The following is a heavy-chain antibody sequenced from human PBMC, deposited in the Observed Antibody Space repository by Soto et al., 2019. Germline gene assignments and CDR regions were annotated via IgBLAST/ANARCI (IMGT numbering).Heavy chain of an antibody. V-gene: IGHV1-18*01. CDR3: ARHHGPTTSENWFDP. Sequence: QVHLVQSGAEVKTPGASLKVSCQASGYTFFTYDISWVRQAPGQARELMVWISTYSSDTKYAQKLQGRVTMTTDTSTTTAYMELRSLRADDTADYYCARHHGPTTSENWFDPWGQGTLVTGSS. CDR2: ISTYSSDT. J-gene: IGHJ5*02. D-gene: IGHD5-12*01. CDR1: GYTFFTYD.